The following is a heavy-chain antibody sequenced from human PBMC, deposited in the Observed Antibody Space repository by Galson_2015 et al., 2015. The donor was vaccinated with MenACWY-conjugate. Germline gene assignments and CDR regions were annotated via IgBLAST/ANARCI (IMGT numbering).Heavy chain of an antibody. J-gene: IGHJ1*01. V-gene: IGHV3-66*01. CDR2: IYSGGST. CDR3: ARDLRGGIDRQWLFFQH. CDR1: GFTVSSNY. Sequence: SLRLSCAASGFTVSSNYMSWVRQAPGKGLEWVSVIYSGGSTYYADSVKGRFTISRDNSKNTLYLQMNSLRAEDTAVYYCARDLRGGIDRQWLFFQHWGQGTLVTVSS. D-gene: IGHD3-22*01.